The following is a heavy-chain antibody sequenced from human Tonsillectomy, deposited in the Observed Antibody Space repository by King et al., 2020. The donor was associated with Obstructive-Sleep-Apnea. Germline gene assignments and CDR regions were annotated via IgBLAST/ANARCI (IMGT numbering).Heavy chain of an antibody. V-gene: IGHV4-59*08. Sequence: QLQESGPGLVKPSETLSLTCTVSGGSISSYYWSWIRQPPGKGLEWIGYIYYSGSTNYNPSLKSRVTISVDTSKNQFSLKLSSVTAADTAVYYCARHERDDSSGYYYLYYVDYWGQGTLVTVSS. CDR2: IYYSGST. D-gene: IGHD3-22*01. J-gene: IGHJ4*02. CDR1: GGSISSYY. CDR3: ARHERDDSSGYYYLYYVDY.